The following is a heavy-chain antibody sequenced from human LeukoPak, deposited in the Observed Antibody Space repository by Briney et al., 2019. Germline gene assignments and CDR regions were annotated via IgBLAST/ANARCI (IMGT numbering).Heavy chain of an antibody. J-gene: IGHJ4*02. CDR1: GGSISSSSYY. D-gene: IGHD5-18*01. CDR3: ARSGEDEWIQPQDY. CDR2: IYYSGST. V-gene: IGHV4-39*01. Sequence: SETLSLTCTVSGGSISSSSYYWGWIRQPPGKGLEWIGSIYYSGSTYYNPSLKSRVTISVDTSKNQFSLKLSSVTAADAAVYYCARSGEDEWIQPQDYWGQGTLVTVSS.